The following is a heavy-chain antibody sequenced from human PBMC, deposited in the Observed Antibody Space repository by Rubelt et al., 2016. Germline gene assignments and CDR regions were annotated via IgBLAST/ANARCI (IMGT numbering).Heavy chain of an antibody. CDR1: GFTFRTYG. D-gene: IGHD6-13*01. V-gene: IGHV3-33*01. Sequence: GGGVVQPGRSLRLSCAASGFTFRTYGMHWVRQAPGKGLEWVAVIWYDGGYKYNADSVQGRFTISRDNAKNTLFLQMSSLRVEETAVYYCARDMGQLVYYAMDVWGQGTTVTVSS. J-gene: IGHJ6*02. CDR3: ARDMGQLVYYAMDV. CDR2: IWYDGGYK.